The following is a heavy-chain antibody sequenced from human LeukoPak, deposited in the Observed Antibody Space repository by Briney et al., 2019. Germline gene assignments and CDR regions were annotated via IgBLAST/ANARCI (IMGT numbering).Heavy chain of an antibody. CDR1: GFTFSDYE. J-gene: IGHJ4*02. CDR3: ARQGSEIDY. Sequence: PGGSLRLSCAASGFTFSDYELIWVRQAPGKGLEWLSCISSSGDTIYYADSVKGRFTVSRDNAENSLYLQMNSLRAEDTAMYYCARQGSEIDYWGQGTLVTVSS. CDR2: ISSSGDTI. V-gene: IGHV3-11*01.